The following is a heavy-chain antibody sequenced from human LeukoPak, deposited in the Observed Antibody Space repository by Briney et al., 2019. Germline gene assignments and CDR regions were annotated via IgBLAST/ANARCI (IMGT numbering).Heavy chain of an antibody. D-gene: IGHD6-13*01. CDR1: GFTFSSYV. CDR2: IWFDGNNK. J-gene: IGHJ3*02. CDR3: ASARPTSSWTAFDI. Sequence: GRSLRLSCAASGFTFSSYVMHWVRQAPGKGLEWVTIIWFDGNNKYYADSVEGRFTISRDNSKNTLYLQMNSLRAEDTAVYYCASARPTSSWTAFDIWGQGTMVTVSS. V-gene: IGHV3-33*01.